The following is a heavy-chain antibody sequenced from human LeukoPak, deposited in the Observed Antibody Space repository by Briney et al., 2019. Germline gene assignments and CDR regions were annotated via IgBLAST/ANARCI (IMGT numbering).Heavy chain of an antibody. CDR2: IKDKTDGGTT. CDR1: GFTFNNAW. V-gene: IGHV3-15*01. D-gene: IGHD5/OR15-5a*01. CDR3: STEESVYGD. Sequence: AGGSLRLSCAASGFTFNNAWMSWVRQAPGKGLEWVGRIKDKTDGGTTDYAAPVKGRFTISRDDSKNTLYLQMNSLKTEDTAVYYCSTEESVYGDWGQGTLVTVSS. J-gene: IGHJ4*02.